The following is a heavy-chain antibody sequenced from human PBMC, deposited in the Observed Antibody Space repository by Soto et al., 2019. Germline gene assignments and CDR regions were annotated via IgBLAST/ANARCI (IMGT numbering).Heavy chain of an antibody. V-gene: IGHV1-69*01. CDR2: IIPIFGTA. CDR3: ARDIAVPAAIDWFDP. Sequence: SVKVSCKASGGTFSSYAISWVRQAPVQGLEWMGGIIPIFGTANYAQKFQGRVTITADESTSTAYMELSSLRSEDTAVYYCARDIAVPAAIDWFDPWGQGTLVTVSS. CDR1: GGTFSSYA. J-gene: IGHJ5*02. D-gene: IGHD2-2*01.